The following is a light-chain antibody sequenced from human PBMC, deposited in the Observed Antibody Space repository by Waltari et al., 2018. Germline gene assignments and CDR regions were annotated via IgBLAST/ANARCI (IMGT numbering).Light chain of an antibody. J-gene: IGLJ1*01. V-gene: IGLV2-14*01. CDR2: EVS. CDR1: SSDVGGYNY. Sequence: QSALTQPASVSGSPGQSITISCTGTSSDVGGYNYVPWYQQHPGKAHKLMIYEVSNRPSGVSNRFSGPKSGNTASLTISGLQAEDEADYYCSSYTSSSTLEVFGTGTKVTVL. CDR3: SSYTSSSTLEV.